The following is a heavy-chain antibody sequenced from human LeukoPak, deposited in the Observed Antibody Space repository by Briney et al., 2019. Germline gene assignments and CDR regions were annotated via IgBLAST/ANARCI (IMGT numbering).Heavy chain of an antibody. J-gene: IGHJ4*02. CDR1: GFTISTFA. CDR2: IFPSGGEI. Sequence: HPGGSLRLSCAASGFTISTFAMIWVRQPPGKGLEWVSSIFPSGGEIHYADSVRGRFTISRDNSKSTLSLQMNSLRAEDTAIYYCATYRQVLLPFESWGQGTLVTVSS. D-gene: IGHD2-8*02. V-gene: IGHV3-23*01. CDR3: ATYRQVLLPFES.